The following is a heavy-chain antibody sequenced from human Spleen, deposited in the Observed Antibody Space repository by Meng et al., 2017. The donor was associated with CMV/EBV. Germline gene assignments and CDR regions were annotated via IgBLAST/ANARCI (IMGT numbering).Heavy chain of an antibody. CDR3: ATIAYCGGDCYQVHPLYDH. D-gene: IGHD2-21*01. CDR1: TFNSYG. J-gene: IGHJ5*02. V-gene: IGHV1-18*01. Sequence: TFNSYGITWVRQAPGQGLEWVGWISSYIRNTNYAQKFRGRVTLTTDTSTSIAYMELRSLRSDDTAVYYCATIAYCGGDCYQVHPLYDHWGQGTLVTVSS. CDR2: ISSYIRNT.